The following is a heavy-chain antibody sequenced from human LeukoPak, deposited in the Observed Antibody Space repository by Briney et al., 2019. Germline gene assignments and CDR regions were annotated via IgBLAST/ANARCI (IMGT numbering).Heavy chain of an antibody. V-gene: IGHV3-48*02. CDR1: GFTFSSYA. CDR2: ISSSSSTI. Sequence: GGSLRLSCAASGFTFSSYAMSWVRQAPGKGLEWVSYISSSSSTIYYADSVKGRFTISRDNAKNSLYLQMNSLRDEDTAVYYCATCITGTTGNFDYWGQGTLVTVSS. J-gene: IGHJ4*02. CDR3: ATCITGTTGNFDY. D-gene: IGHD1-7*01.